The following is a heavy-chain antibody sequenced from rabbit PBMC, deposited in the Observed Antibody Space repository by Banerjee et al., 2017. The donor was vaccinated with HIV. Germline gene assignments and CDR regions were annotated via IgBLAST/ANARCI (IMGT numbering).Heavy chain of an antibody. J-gene: IGHJ4*01. Sequence: QEQLVESGGGLVQPEGSLTLTCKASGSDISSNAMCWVRQAPGKGLELIACIYSSNGDKWYASWVNGRFTISKTSSTTVTLQMTSLTAADTATYLCARDLGGSWHLWGPGTLVTVS. CDR1: GSDISSNA. V-gene: IGHV1S47*01. CDR2: IYSSNGDK. CDR3: ARDLGGSWHL. D-gene: IGHD8-1*01.